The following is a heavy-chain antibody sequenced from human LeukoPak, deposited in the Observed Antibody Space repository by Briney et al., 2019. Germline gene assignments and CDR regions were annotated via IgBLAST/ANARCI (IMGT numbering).Heavy chain of an antibody. CDR1: GFIFSHYG. D-gene: IGHD6-19*01. J-gene: IGHJ5*02. V-gene: IGHV3-48*01. Sequence: PGGSLRLSCAASGFIFSHYGMNWVRQAPGKGLEWVSYISSSSSTIYYADSVKGRFTISRDNAKNSLYLQMNSLRAEDTAVYYCARSSSAWANWFDPWGQGTLGTVSS. CDR3: ARSSSAWANWFDP. CDR2: ISSSSSTI.